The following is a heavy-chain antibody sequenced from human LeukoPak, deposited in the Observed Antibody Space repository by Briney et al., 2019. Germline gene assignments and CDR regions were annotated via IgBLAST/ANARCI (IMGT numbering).Heavy chain of an antibody. CDR1: GGSISSYY. J-gene: IGHJ4*02. CDR2: IYYSGST. CDR3: AREANEAFDY. Sequence: SETLSLTCTVSGGSISSYYWSWIRQPPGKGLEWIGYIYYSGSTNYNPSLKSRVTMSVDTSKNQFSLKLSSVAAADTAVYYCAREANEAFDYWGQGTLVTVSS. D-gene: IGHD1-1*01. V-gene: IGHV4-59*12.